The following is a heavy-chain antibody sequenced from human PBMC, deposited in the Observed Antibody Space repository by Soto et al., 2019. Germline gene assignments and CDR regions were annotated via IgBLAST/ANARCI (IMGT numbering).Heavy chain of an antibody. Sequence: EVQLLESGGGLVQPGGSLRLSCAASGFTFSAYAMSWVRQAPGKGLEWVSSISSSGGTTSYTDSVKGRFTISRDKSKNTLFLQMNGLRAEDTAIYYCTKEPKKSISHDYWGLGTLVTVAP. D-gene: IGHD2-21*01. CDR3: TKEPKKSISHDY. J-gene: IGHJ4*02. V-gene: IGHV3-23*01. CDR2: ISSSGGTT. CDR1: GFTFSAYA.